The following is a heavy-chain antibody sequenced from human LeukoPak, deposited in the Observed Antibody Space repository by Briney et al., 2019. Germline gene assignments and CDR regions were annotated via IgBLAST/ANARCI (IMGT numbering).Heavy chain of an antibody. Sequence: SGGSLRLSCAASGFTFSSYAMHWVRQAPGKGLEWVAVISYDGSNKYYAGSVKGRFTISRDNSKNTLYLQMNSLRAEDTAVYYCARVCDDSSGYYYVGGTAFDIWGQGTMVTVSS. CDR2: ISYDGSNK. D-gene: IGHD3-22*01. J-gene: IGHJ3*02. CDR1: GFTFSSYA. CDR3: ARVCDDSSGYYYVGGTAFDI. V-gene: IGHV3-30*04.